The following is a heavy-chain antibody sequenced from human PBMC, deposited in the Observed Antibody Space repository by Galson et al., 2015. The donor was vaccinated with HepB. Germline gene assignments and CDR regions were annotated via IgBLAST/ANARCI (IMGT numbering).Heavy chain of an antibody. CDR2: ISGSGGST. D-gene: IGHD3-16*02. V-gene: IGHV3-23*01. Sequence: SLRLSCAASGFTFSSYAMSWVRQAPGKGLEWVSAISGSGGSTYYADSVKGRFTISRDNSKNTLYLQMNSLRAEDTAVYYCAKEINRMITFGGVIATVPCGMDVWGQGTTVTVSS. CDR3: AKEINRMITFGGVIATVPCGMDV. J-gene: IGHJ6*02. CDR1: GFTFSSYA.